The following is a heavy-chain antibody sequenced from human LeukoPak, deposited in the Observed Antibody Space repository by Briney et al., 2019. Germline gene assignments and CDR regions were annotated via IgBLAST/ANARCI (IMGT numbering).Heavy chain of an antibody. J-gene: IGHJ4*02. CDR3: TITYYYDSSGYYRHY. Sequence: GGSLRLSCAASGFTFSGSAMHWVRQAPGKGLEWVGRIRSKANSYATAYAASVKGRFTISRDDSKNTAYLQMTSLKTEDTAVYYCTITYYYDSSGYYRHYWGQGTLVTVSS. CDR1: GFTFSGSA. D-gene: IGHD3-22*01. V-gene: IGHV3-73*01. CDR2: IRSKANSYAT.